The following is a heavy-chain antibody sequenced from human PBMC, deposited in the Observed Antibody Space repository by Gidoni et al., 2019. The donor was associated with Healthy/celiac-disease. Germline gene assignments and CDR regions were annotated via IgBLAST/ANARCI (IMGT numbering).Heavy chain of an antibody. D-gene: IGHD3-10*01. CDR2: IYYSGST. Sequence: QLQLQESGPGLVKPSETLSLTCTVSGGSISSSSYYWGWIRQPPGKGLEWIGSIYYSGSTYYNPSLKSRVTISVDTSKNQFSLKLSSVTAADTAVYYCASTGGTGSGSYSNGMDVWGQGTTVTVSS. V-gene: IGHV4-39*01. CDR1: GGSISSSSYY. CDR3: ASTGGTGSGSYSNGMDV. J-gene: IGHJ6*02.